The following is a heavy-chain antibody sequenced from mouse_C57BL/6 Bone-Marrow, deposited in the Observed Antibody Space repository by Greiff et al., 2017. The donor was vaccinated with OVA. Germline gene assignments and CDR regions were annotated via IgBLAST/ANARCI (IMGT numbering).Heavy chain of an antibody. Sequence: VKLQQSGAELVRPGASVKLSCKASGYTFTDYYINWVKQRPGQGLEWIARIYPGSGNTYYNEKFKGKDTLTAEKDSSTAYMQLSSLTSEVSAVYFYARGPSMGYWGQGTTLTVSS. V-gene: IGHV1-76*01. CDR2: IYPGSGNT. CDR3: ARGPSMGY. D-gene: IGHD2-10*01. J-gene: IGHJ2*01. CDR1: GYTFTDYY.